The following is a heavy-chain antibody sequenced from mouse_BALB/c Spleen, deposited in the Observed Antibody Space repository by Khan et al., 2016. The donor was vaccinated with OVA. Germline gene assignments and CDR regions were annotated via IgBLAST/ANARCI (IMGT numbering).Heavy chain of an antibody. CDR1: GYSITSGYA. D-gene: IGHD1-1*01. Sequence: QLEESGPGLVKPSQSLSLTCTVTGYSITSGYAWNWIRQFPGNKLAWMGYISYSGVTSYTPSLKSRISITRDTSKNQFFLQLNSVTTEDTATFFCARGNYCGYYFDYWGQGTTLTVSS. J-gene: IGHJ2*01. CDR3: ARGNYCGYYFDY. V-gene: IGHV3-2*02. CDR2: ISYSGVT.